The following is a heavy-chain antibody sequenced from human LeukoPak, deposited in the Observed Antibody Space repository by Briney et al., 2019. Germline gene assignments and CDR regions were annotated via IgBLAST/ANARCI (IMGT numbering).Heavy chain of an antibody. Sequence: SETLSLTCTVSGGSISSSSYYWGWIRQPPGKGLEWIGSIYYSGSTYYNPSLKSRFTIAVDTSTNQFSLKLSSVTAADTAVYYCARDLRKPYDYVWVSYRHNWFDPWGQGTLVTVSS. CDR3: ARDLRKPYDYVWVSYRHNWFDP. D-gene: IGHD3-16*02. CDR2: IYYSGST. CDR1: GGSISSSSYY. J-gene: IGHJ5*02. V-gene: IGHV4-39*07.